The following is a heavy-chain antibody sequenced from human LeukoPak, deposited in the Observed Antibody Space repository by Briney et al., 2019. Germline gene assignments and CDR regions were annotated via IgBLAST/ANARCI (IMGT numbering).Heavy chain of an antibody. CDR3: ARTGYSSSWYYWFDP. CDR1: GGAFSGYY. V-gene: IGHV4-34*01. D-gene: IGHD6-13*01. Sequence: SETLSLTCGVYGGAFSGYYWSWIRQSPGKGLEWIGEINPIGSTNYNPSLKSRVTISVDTSKNQFSLKLSSVTAADTAVYYCARTGYSSSWYYWFDPWGQGTLVTVSS. J-gene: IGHJ5*02. CDR2: INPIGST.